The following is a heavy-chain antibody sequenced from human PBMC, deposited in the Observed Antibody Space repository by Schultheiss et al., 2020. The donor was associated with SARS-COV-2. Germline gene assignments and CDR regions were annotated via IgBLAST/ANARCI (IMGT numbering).Heavy chain of an antibody. CDR3: ARDNTYFGPMDV. Sequence: SQTLSLTCSVSGGSISSSSYYWGWIRQPPGKGLEWIGSVYYSGSTYYNPSLKSRVTISVDTSKNQFSLKLSSVTAADTAVYYCARDNTYFGPMDVWGQGTTVTVSS. V-gene: IGHV4-39*07. D-gene: IGHD2/OR15-2a*01. CDR1: GGSISSSSYY. CDR2: VYYSGST. J-gene: IGHJ6*02.